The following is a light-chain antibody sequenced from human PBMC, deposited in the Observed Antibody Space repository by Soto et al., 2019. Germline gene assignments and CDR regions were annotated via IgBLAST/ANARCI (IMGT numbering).Light chain of an antibody. J-gene: IGLJ2*01. CDR1: SSDVGGYNY. Sequence: QSALTQPRSVSGSPGQSVTISCTGTSSDVGGYNYVSWYQQHPGKAPKFMIYDVTKRPSGVPVRFSGSKSGNTASLTISGLQAEDEADYYCCSYAGRYTSVVFGGGTKLTVL. V-gene: IGLV2-11*01. CDR3: CSYAGRYTSVV. CDR2: DVT.